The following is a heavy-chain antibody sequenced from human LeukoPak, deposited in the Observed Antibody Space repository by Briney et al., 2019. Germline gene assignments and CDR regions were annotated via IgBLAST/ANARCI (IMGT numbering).Heavy chain of an antibody. CDR3: AKDVGYYYDSSGYYPDY. CDR2: IQYEGRNK. V-gene: IGHV3-30*02. D-gene: IGHD3-22*01. J-gene: IGHJ4*02. CDR1: GFTFSRYG. Sequence: GGSLRLSCAASGFTFSRYGMHWVRQAPGKGLQWVAFIQYEGRNKYYADSVKGRFTISRDNAKNSLYLQMNSLRVEDTAVYYCAKDVGYYYDSSGYYPDYWGQGTLVTVSS.